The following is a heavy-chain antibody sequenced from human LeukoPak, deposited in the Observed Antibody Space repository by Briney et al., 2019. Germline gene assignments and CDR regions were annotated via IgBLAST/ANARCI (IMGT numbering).Heavy chain of an antibody. CDR2: IYYSGST. CDR1: GGSIGSYY. D-gene: IGHD6-13*01. J-gene: IGHJ5*02. Sequence: SETLSLTCTVSGGSIGSYYWSWIRQPPGKGLEWIGYIYYSGSTNYNPSLKSRVTISVDTSKNQFSLKLSSVTAADTAVYYCAKEGLYSSRGTFDPWGQGTLVTVSS. CDR3: AKEGLYSSRGTFDP. V-gene: IGHV4-59*01.